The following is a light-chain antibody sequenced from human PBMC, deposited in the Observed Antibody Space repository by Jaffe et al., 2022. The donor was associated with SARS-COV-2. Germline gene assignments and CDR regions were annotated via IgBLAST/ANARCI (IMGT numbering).Light chain of an antibody. Sequence: QSVVTQSPSASGTLGQRVTISCSGTSSNIGGNYVYWYQQLPGTAPKLVIYRNNQWPSGVPDRFSGSKSGTSASLVISGLRSEDEADYYCAVWDVDLVGWVFGGGTKLTVL. CDR3: AVWDVDLVGWV. V-gene: IGLV1-47*01. CDR2: RNN. J-gene: IGLJ3*02. CDR1: SSNIGGNY.